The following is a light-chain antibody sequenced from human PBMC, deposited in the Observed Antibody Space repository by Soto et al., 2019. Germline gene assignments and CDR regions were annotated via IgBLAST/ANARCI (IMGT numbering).Light chain of an antibody. Sequence: DIQMTQSPSSLSASVGDRVTITCRASQDISSYLAWYQQKPGTVPKLLIYAASTLQSGVPSRFSGSGSGTDFTLTISSLQPEDVATYFCQKYNSAPRTFGQGTKVEI. CDR1: QDISSY. CDR2: AAS. CDR3: QKYNSAPRT. J-gene: IGKJ1*01. V-gene: IGKV1-27*01.